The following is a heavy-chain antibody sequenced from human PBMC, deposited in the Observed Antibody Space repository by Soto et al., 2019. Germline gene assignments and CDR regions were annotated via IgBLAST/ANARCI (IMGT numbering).Heavy chain of an antibody. D-gene: IGHD3-16*02. CDR1: GFIFSNYA. CDR2: FGGSGGT. Sequence: EVQVLESGGGLVQPGGSLRLSCVGSGFIFSNYAMAWVRQAPGKGLEWVSGFGGSGGTYYADSVKGRYTISRDNSKNTLYLQMNSLSVEDAAVYYCAISKSSLSYMDVWGKGTAVTVSS. V-gene: IGHV3-23*01. CDR3: AISKSSLSYMDV. J-gene: IGHJ6*03.